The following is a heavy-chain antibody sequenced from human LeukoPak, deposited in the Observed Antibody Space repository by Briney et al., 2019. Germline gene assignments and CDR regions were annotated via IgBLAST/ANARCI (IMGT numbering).Heavy chain of an antibody. CDR2: ISSSGRII. J-gene: IGHJ3*02. CDR1: GFTFNAYY. Sequence: TGGSLRLSCTASGFTFNAYYMNWIRQAPGKGLEWVSFISSSGRIIYYADSVKGRFTISRDNAKNSLYLQMNSLRAEDTAVYYCARGRNYYDSSGYYYEGDAFDIWGQGTMVTVSS. CDR3: ARGRNYYDSSGYYYEGDAFDI. D-gene: IGHD3-22*01. V-gene: IGHV3-11*01.